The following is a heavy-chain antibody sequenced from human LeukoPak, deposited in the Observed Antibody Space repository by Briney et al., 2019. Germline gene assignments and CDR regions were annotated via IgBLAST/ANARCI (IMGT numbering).Heavy chain of an antibody. Sequence: GGSLRLSCAASGFTFSSYAMHWVRQAPGKGLEWVAVISYDGSNKYYADSVKGRFTISRDNAKNSLYLQMNSLRAEDTAVYYCARDLSGYDWNYYYYYMDVWGKGTTVTVSS. CDR2: ISYDGSNK. V-gene: IGHV3-30-3*01. J-gene: IGHJ6*03. CDR3: ARDLSGYDWNYYYYYMDV. D-gene: IGHD5-12*01. CDR1: GFTFSSYA.